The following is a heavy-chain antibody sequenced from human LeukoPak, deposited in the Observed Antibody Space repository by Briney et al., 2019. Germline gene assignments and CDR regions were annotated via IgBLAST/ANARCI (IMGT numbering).Heavy chain of an antibody. V-gene: IGHV4-59*08. Sequence: SETLSLTCTVSGGSISSYYWSWIRQPPGKGLEWIGYIYYSGSTNYNPSLKSRVTISVDTSKNQFSLKLSSVTAADTAVYYCARVLVVDPHFDYWVQGTLVTVSS. CDR1: GGSISSYY. CDR2: IYYSGST. CDR3: ARVLVVDPHFDY. J-gene: IGHJ4*02. D-gene: IGHD3-22*01.